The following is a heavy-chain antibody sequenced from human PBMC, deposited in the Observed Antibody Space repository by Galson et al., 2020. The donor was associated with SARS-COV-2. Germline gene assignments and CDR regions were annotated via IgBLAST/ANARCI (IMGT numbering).Heavy chain of an antibody. Sequence: SETLSPTCTASGGPISSYYWRWTRQPPGKGLEWIGYIYSSGSTNYNPSSKSRVTISVDPSKNQFSLRLSSVTAADTAVYYCATCTTTRCYDTYLHHWGQGTLVTVSS. V-gene: IGHV4-59*01. CDR3: ATCTTTRCYDTYLHH. CDR2: IYSSGST. J-gene: IGHJ1*01. D-gene: IGHD2-2*01. CDR1: GGPISSYY.